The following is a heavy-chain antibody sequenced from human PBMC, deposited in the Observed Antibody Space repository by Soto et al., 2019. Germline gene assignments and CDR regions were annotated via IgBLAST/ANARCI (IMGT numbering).Heavy chain of an antibody. CDR3: AKEDIAAAGPPSVAFDY. J-gene: IGHJ4*02. V-gene: IGHV3-23*01. CDR1: GFTFSSYA. CDR2: ISGSGGST. Sequence: GGSLRLSCVASGFTFSSYAMSWVRQAPGKGLEWVSAISGSGGSTYYADSVKGRFTISRDNSKNTLYLQMNSLRAEDTAVYYCAKEDIAAAGPPSVAFDYWGQGTLVTVSS. D-gene: IGHD6-13*01.